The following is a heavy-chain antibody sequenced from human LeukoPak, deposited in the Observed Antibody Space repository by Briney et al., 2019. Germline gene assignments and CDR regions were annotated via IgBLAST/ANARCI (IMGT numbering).Heavy chain of an antibody. CDR2: ISGSGGST. V-gene: IGHV3-23*01. J-gene: IGHJ4*02. CDR3: AKDPALDYDFWSGYYDPPYFDY. Sequence: PGGSLRLSCAASGFTFSSYAMSWVRQAPGKGLEWVSAISGSGGSTYYADSVKGRFTISRDNSKNTLYLQMNSLRAEDTAVYYCAKDPALDYDFWSGYYDPPYFDYWGQGTLVTVSS. CDR1: GFTFSSYA. D-gene: IGHD3-3*01.